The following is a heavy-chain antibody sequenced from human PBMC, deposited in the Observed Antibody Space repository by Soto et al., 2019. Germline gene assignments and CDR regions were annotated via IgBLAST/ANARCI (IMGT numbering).Heavy chain of an antibody. D-gene: IGHD3-10*01. CDR2: IYPGDSDT. V-gene: IGHV5-51*01. J-gene: IGHJ6*02. CDR3: AGGGVRGVVTRTRDYYGMDV. CDR1: GYNFTNYW. Sequence: EVQLVQSGAEVKKPGESLKISCKGSGYNFTNYWIGWVRQMPGKGLESMGIIYPGDSDTRYSPSFQGQVTISADKSISTAYLLWSSLKASDTAMYYCAGGGVRGVVTRTRDYYGMDVWGQGTTVTVSS.